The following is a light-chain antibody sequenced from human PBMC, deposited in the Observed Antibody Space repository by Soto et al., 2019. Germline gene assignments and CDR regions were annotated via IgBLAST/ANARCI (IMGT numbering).Light chain of an antibody. J-gene: IGLJ1*01. V-gene: IGLV1-40*01. Sequence: VLTQPPSVSGAPGQRVTISCTGSSSNIGAGYDVHWYQQLPGTAPKLLIYGNSNRPSGVPDRFSGSKSGTSASLAITGLQAEDEADYYCQSYDSSLSRVFGTGTKVTIL. CDR1: SSNIGAGYD. CDR3: QSYDSSLSRV. CDR2: GNS.